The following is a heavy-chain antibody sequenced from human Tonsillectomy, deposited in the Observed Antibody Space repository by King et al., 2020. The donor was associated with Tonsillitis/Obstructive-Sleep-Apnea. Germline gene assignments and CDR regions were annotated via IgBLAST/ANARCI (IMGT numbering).Heavy chain of an antibody. D-gene: IGHD3-16*01. CDR3: ATLTSHFGGVTIGCYFDY. CDR2: ISSSSSYI. V-gene: IGHV3-21*01. Sequence: VQLVESGGGLVKPGGSLRLSCAASGFTFSSYSMNWVRQAPGKGLEWVSSISSSSSYIYYADSVKGRFTISRDNAKNSLYLQMNSLRAEDTAVYYCATLTSHFGGVTIGCYFDYWGQGTLVTVST. J-gene: IGHJ4*02. CDR1: GFTFSSYS.